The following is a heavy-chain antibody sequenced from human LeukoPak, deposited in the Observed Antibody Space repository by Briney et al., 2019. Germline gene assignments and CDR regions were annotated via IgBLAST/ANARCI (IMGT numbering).Heavy chain of an antibody. CDR2: IRSNSDGGTI. D-gene: IGHD3-22*01. J-gene: IGHJ5*02. CDR3: ATDFYDTT. Sequence: GGSLRLSCATSDLTFSNAWMNWVRQAPGKGLEWVGRIRSNSDGGTIDYAAPVKGRFALSRDDSKNTLYLQMNSLQTEDTAVYYCATDFYDTTWGQGTLVTVSS. CDR1: DLTFSNAW. V-gene: IGHV3-15*07.